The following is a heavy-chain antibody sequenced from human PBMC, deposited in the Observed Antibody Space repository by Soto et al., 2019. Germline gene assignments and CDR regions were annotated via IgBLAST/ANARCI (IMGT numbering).Heavy chain of an antibody. CDR1: GFTFSSYW. CDR3: ARAMWVPYSSSWSDWYFDL. CDR2: INSDGSST. J-gene: IGHJ2*01. D-gene: IGHD6-13*01. V-gene: IGHV3-74*01. Sequence: EVQLVESGGGLVQTGGSLRLSCAASGFTFSSYWMHWVRQAPGKGLVWVSRINSDGSSTSYADSVKGRFTIYRDNAKSTLYLQMISLRDEDTAVYYCARAMWVPYSSSWSDWYFDLWGRGTLVTVSS.